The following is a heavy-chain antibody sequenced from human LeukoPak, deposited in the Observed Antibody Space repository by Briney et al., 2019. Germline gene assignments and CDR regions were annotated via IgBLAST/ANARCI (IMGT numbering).Heavy chain of an antibody. D-gene: IGHD3-10*01. V-gene: IGHV3-21*01. CDR2: ISSSSSYI. CDR3: ARANLKLVWFGDNWFDP. J-gene: IGHJ5*02. CDR1: VLTFSSYS. Sequence: GGSLRLSCAASVLTFSSYSMYWVRQAPAKGLEWVSFISSSSSYIYYADSVKGRFTISRDNAKNSLYLQMNSLRGEDTAIYYCARANLKLVWFGDNWFDPWGQGTLVTVSS.